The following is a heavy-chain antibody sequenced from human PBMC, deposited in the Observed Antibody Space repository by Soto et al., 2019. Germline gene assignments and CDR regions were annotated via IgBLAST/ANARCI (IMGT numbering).Heavy chain of an antibody. D-gene: IGHD1-26*01. J-gene: IGHJ3*02. Sequence: SETLSLTCTVSGGSISSSSYYWGWSRQPPGKGLEWIGSIYDSGSTYYNPSLKSRVTISVDTSKNQFSLKLSSVTAADTAVYYCASQEREPSYILDIWGQGTMVTVSS. CDR2: IYDSGST. V-gene: IGHV4-39*01. CDR3: ASQEREPSYILDI. CDR1: GGSISSSSYY.